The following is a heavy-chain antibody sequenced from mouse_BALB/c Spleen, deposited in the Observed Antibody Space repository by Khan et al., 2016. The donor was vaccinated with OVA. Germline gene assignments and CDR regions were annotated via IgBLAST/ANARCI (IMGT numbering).Heavy chain of an antibody. J-gene: IGHJ3*01. D-gene: IGHD1-1*01. V-gene: IGHV5-9-3*01. CDR1: GFTFSTYA. CDR2: ISSGGDYT. Sequence: EVELVESGGGLVKPGGPLKLSCVASGFTFSTYAMSWVRQTPEKRLEWVATISSGGDYTYYPDSVKGRFTISRDNSKNTLYLQMRSLRSEDTAIYYCASHNYGPFAYWGQGTLVTVSA. CDR3: ASHNYGPFAY.